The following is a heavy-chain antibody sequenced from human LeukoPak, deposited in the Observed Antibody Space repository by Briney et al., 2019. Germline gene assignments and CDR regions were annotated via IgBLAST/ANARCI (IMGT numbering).Heavy chain of an antibody. J-gene: IGHJ4*02. CDR1: GGTFSSYA. D-gene: IGHD2-15*01. V-gene: IGHV1-69*01. CDR3: AREFLTYCSGGSCYWAQFSGFFDY. Sequence: SVKVSCKASGGTFSSYAISWVRQAPGQGLEWMGGIIPIFGTANYAQKFQGRVTITADESTGTAYMELSSLRSEDTAVYYCAREFLTYCSGGSCYWAQFSGFFDYWGQGALVTVSS. CDR2: IIPIFGTA.